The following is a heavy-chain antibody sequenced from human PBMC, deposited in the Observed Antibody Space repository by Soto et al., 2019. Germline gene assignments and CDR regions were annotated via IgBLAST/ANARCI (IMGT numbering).Heavy chain of an antibody. J-gene: IGHJ4*02. CDR3: ARDLDYYDSSGYYSNPDY. D-gene: IGHD3-22*01. CDR1: GFTFSDYY. V-gene: IGHV3-11*05. Sequence: LRLSCAASGFTFSDYYMSWIRQAPGKGLEWVSYISSSSSYTNYADSVKGRFTISRDNAKNSLYLQMNSLRAEDTAVYYCARDLDYYDSSGYYSNPDYWGQGTLVTVSS. CDR2: ISSSSSYT.